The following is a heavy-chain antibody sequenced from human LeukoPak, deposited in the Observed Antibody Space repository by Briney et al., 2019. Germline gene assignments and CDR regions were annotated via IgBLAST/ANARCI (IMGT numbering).Heavy chain of an antibody. Sequence: SETLSLTCTVSGGPFSDYYWSWIRQPPGKGLEWIGYIYYSGSTNYNPSLKSRVTISVDTSKNQFSLKLSSVTAADTAVYYCARAEPPTEWFGGYFDYWGQGTLVTVSS. CDR3: ARAEPPTEWFGGYFDY. V-gene: IGHV4-59*01. CDR2: IYYSGST. CDR1: GGPFSDYY. D-gene: IGHD3-10*01. J-gene: IGHJ4*02.